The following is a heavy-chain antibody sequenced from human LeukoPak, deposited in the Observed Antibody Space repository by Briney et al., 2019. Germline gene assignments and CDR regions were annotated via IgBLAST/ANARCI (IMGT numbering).Heavy chain of an antibody. CDR1: GFTFSSYA. CDR3: AKDRGVWFGEYHNSHYYFDY. CDR2: ISGSGGST. V-gene: IGHV3-23*01. Sequence: GGSLRLSCAASGFTFSSYAMSWVRQAPGQGLEWVSAISGSGGSTYHADSVKGRFTISRDNSKNTLYLQMNSLRAEDTAVYYCAKDRGVWFGEYHNSHYYFDYWGQGTLVTVSS. D-gene: IGHD3-10*01. J-gene: IGHJ4*02.